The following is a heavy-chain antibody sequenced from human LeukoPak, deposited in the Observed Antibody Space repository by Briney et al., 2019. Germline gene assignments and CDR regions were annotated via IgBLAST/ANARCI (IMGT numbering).Heavy chain of an antibody. Sequence: PGGSLRLSCAASGFTFDDYAMHWVRQAPGKGLEWVSGISWNSGSIGYADSVKGRFTISRDNAKNSLYLQMNSLRAEDTALYYCAKDIGPDEIVVGDYWGQGTLVTVSS. D-gene: IGHD3-22*01. CDR2: ISWNSGSI. CDR3: AKDIGPDEIVVGDY. CDR1: GFTFDDYA. V-gene: IGHV3-9*01. J-gene: IGHJ4*02.